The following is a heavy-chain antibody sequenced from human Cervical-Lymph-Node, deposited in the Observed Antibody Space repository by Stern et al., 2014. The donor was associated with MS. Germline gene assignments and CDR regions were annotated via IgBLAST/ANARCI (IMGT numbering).Heavy chain of an antibody. Sequence: QMQLVQSGAEVKKPGASVKVSCKASGFTFTKYYVHWVRQAPGQGLEWMGIINRSDDDTGYAQRFQGRLTVTRDTSSSTVYMELTSLRYDDTAVYYCALSAFDFWGQGTLVTVSS. D-gene: IGHD5/OR15-5a*01. CDR1: GFTFTKYY. CDR3: ALSAFDF. V-gene: IGHV1-46*01. J-gene: IGHJ4*02. CDR2: INRSDDDT.